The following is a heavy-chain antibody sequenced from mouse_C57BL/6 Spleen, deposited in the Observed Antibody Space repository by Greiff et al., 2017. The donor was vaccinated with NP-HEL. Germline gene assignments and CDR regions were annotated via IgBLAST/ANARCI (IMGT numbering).Heavy chain of an antibody. Sequence: EVQLQQSGPELVKPGASVKISCKASGYTFTDYYMNWVKQSHGKSLEWIGDINPNNGGTSYNQKFKGKATLTVDKSSSTAYMELRSLTSEDSAVYYCAREGNYPFAYWGQGTLVTVSA. CDR2: INPNNGGT. D-gene: IGHD2-1*01. J-gene: IGHJ3*01. CDR3: AREGNYPFAY. V-gene: IGHV1-26*01. CDR1: GYTFTDYY.